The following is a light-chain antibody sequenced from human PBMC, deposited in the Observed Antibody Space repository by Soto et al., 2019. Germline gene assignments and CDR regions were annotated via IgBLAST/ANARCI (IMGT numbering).Light chain of an antibody. CDR3: GTWYSSLSAVV. CDR2: DNN. V-gene: IGLV1-51*01. CDR1: SSNIGNNY. J-gene: IGLJ3*02. Sequence: QSVLTQPPSVSAAPGQKVTISCSGSSSNIGNNYVSWYQQLPGTAPKLLIYDNNKRPSGITDRFSGSKSGTSATLGITGLQTGDEADYYCGTWYSSLSAVVFGGGTKVTV.